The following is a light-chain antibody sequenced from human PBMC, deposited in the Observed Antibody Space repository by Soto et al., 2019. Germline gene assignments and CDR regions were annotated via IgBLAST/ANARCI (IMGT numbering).Light chain of an antibody. CDR2: GAS. J-gene: IGKJ1*01. CDR3: SQYGSSPRT. CDR1: QSVSSNF. V-gene: IGKV3-20*01. Sequence: EIVLTQSPGTLSLSPGDRATLSCRASQSVSSNFLAWYQQKPGQAPRLLIYGASIRATGIPDRFSGSGSGTDFTLTIRRLEPEDFAMYFCSQYGSSPRTFGQGTKVEIK.